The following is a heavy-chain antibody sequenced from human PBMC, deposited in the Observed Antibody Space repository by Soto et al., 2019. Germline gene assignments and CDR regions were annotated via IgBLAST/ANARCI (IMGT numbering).Heavy chain of an antibody. CDR1: GYTFTSDD. D-gene: IGHD2-8*01. Sequence: QVQLVQSGAEVKKPGASVKVSCKASGYTFTSDDINSGRQATGQGLEWMGWMNPNSGNTGYAQKFQGRVTMTRNTCIRTAYLELSSLRSEDKAVYYCARGVGCSSGVCFSLVWFDPWGEGTLVTVSS. CDR3: ARGVGCSSGVCFSLVWFDP. V-gene: IGHV1-8*01. J-gene: IGHJ5*02. CDR2: MNPNSGNT.